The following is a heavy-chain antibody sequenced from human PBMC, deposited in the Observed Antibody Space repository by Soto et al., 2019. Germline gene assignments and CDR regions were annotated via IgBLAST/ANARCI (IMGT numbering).Heavy chain of an antibody. CDR2: ISGDGRTT. Sequence: GGSLRLSCAASGFSFSSHWMNWVRQAPGKGLVWVSRISGDGRTTSHADSVKGRFTISRDNAKNTLYLQVNSLRVEDTAVYYCAGGVPNCSSSSCYFDFWGQGILVTVSS. CDR1: GFSFSSHW. CDR3: AGGVPNCSSSSCYFDF. V-gene: IGHV3-74*01. J-gene: IGHJ4*02. D-gene: IGHD2-2*01.